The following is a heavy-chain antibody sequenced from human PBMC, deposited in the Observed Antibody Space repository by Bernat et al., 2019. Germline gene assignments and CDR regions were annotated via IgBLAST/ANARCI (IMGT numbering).Heavy chain of an antibody. CDR3: ARGAVAGEGGIDY. D-gene: IGHD6-19*01. CDR2: IGTAGDP. J-gene: IGHJ4*02. Sequence: EVQLVESGGGLVQPGGSLRLSCAASGFTFSSYSMNWVRQATGKGLEWVSAIGTAGDPYYPGSVKGRFTISRENAKNSLYLQMNSLRAGDTAVYYCARGAVAGEGGIDYWGQGTLVTVSS. V-gene: IGHV3-13*05. CDR1: GFTFSSYS.